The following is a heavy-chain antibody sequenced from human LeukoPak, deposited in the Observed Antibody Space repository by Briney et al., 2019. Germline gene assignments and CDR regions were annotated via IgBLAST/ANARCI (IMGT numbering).Heavy chain of an antibody. CDR2: IIPVFGTP. Sequence: GASVKVSCKTSGGTFSNSGISWVRQAPGQGPEWMGGIIPVFGTPNYAQKFQGRLTITADRSTTTAYMELSSLTSDDTAVYYCARERLARFPYFDYWGQETLVAVSS. J-gene: IGHJ4*02. D-gene: IGHD3-3*01. V-gene: IGHV1-69*06. CDR3: ARERLARFPYFDY. CDR1: GGTFSNSG.